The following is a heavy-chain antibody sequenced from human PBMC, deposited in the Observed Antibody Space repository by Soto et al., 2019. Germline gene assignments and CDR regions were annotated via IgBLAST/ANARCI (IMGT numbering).Heavy chain of an antibody. D-gene: IGHD6-13*01. CDR3: AASVSSCWQHDY. Sequence: QVQLVQSGAEMKRPGSSVKVSCKVSGDSFSSYAISWVRQAPGEGLEWVGGIIPIFETANYAQNFQGRVTITAVESTTTAYLEVTRLRPQDTAVFYCAASVSSCWQHDYWVQGTLITVSS. J-gene: IGHJ4*02. CDR1: GDSFSSYA. V-gene: IGHV1-69*01. CDR2: IIPIFETA.